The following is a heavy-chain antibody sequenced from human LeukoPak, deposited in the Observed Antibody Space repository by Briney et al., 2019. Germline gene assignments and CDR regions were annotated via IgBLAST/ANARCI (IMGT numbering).Heavy chain of an antibody. Sequence: SRGSLRLSCAASGFTLSTYWMYWVRQGPGKGLEYVSRISNDGSATTYADSVKGRFSISRDKAKSTVYLQMNSLRPEDTAMFYCARGGLDHAFDLWGQGTMVSVSS. CDR1: GFTLSTYW. D-gene: IGHD3/OR15-3a*01. J-gene: IGHJ3*01. CDR2: ISNDGSAT. V-gene: IGHV3-74*01. CDR3: ARGGLDHAFDL.